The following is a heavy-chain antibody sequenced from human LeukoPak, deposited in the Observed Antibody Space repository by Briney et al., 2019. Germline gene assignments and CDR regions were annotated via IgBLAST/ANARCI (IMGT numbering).Heavy chain of an antibody. CDR2: IDPSDSYT. Sequence: GESLKISCKGSGYSFTSYWISWVRQMPGKGLEWMGRIDPSDSYTNYSPSFQGHVTISADKSISTAYLQWSSLKASDTAVYYCARRVYSGDWFDPWGQGTLVTVSS. J-gene: IGHJ5*02. CDR3: ARRVYSGDWFDP. V-gene: IGHV5-10-1*01. D-gene: IGHD3-10*01. CDR1: GYSFTSYW.